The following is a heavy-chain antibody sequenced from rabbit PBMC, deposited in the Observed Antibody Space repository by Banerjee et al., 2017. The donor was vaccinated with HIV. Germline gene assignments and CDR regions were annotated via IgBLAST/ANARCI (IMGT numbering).Heavy chain of an antibody. CDR3: ARGGGYTNYPFDF. D-gene: IGHD1-1*01. J-gene: IGHJ4*01. Sequence: QEQLKESGGGLVQPGGSLKLSCKASGIDFSGSYYMCWVRQAPGKGLEWIACIYVGSSGGTYYASWAKGRFTISKTSSTTVTLQMTSLTAADTATYFCARGGGYTNYPFDFWGPGTLVTVS. V-gene: IGHV1S45*01. CDR1: GIDFSGSYY. CDR2: IYVGSSGGT.